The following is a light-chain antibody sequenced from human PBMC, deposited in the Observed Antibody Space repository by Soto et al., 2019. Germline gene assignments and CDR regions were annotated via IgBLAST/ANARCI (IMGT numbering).Light chain of an antibody. CDR1: QSVSSSY. J-gene: IGKJ1*01. Sequence: EIVLTQSPGTLSLSPGERATLSCRASQSVSSSYLAWYQQKPGQAPRLLIYGASSRATGIQDRFSGNGSGTDFTLTISRLEPEDFAVYYCQQYGSSPQTFGQGTKV. V-gene: IGKV3-20*01. CDR3: QQYGSSPQT. CDR2: GAS.